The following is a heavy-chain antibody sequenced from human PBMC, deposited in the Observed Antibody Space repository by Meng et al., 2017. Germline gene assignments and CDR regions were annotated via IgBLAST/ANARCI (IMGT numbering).Heavy chain of an antibody. CDR1: GFTFSSYA. D-gene: IGHD3-22*01. CDR3: ARDTYYDSSGYTFDY. J-gene: IGHJ4*02. CDR2: ISYDGSNK. V-gene: IGHV3-30*01. Sequence: GESLKIFWAASGFTFSSYAMHWVRQAPGKGLEWVAVISYDGSNKYYADSVKGRFTISRDNSKNTLYLQMNSLRAEDTAVYYCARDTYYDSSGYTFDYWGQGTLVTVSS.